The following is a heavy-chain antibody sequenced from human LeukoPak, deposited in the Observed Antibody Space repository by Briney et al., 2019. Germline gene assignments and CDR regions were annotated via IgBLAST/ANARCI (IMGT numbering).Heavy chain of an antibody. Sequence: PSETLSLTCTVSGYSISSGYYWGWIRPPPGKGLEWIGIIYYSGSTYYNPSLKSRVTISVDTSKNQFSLKLSSVTAADTAVYYCARGSKRGYSYGQGPHRYWGQGTLVTVSS. CDR3: ARGSKRGYSYGQGPHRY. J-gene: IGHJ4*02. D-gene: IGHD5-18*01. CDR2: IYYSGST. CDR1: GYSISSGYY. V-gene: IGHV4-38-2*02.